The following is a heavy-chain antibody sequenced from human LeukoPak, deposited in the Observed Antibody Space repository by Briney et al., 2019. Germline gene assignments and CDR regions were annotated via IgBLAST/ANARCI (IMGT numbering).Heavy chain of an antibody. Sequence: PGGSLRLSCAASGFSFSTYGMHWVRQAPGKGLEWVAVIWYDGSNKYYADSVKGRFTISRDNSKNTLYLQMNSLRAEDTAVYYCAGDRGYSYSYFDYWGQGTLVTVSS. D-gene: IGHD5-18*01. V-gene: IGHV3-33*01. J-gene: IGHJ4*02. CDR3: AGDRGYSYSYFDY. CDR1: GFSFSTYG. CDR2: IWYDGSNK.